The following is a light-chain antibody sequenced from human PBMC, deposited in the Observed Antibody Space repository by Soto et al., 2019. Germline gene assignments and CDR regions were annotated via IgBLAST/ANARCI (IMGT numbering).Light chain of an antibody. CDR2: KVS. Sequence: DVLMTQSPLSLPVTLGQPASISCRSSQSLVHPDGNIYLSWFQQRPGQSPRRLIYKVSNRDSGVPDRISGSGSGTGFTLRISRVEAEDVGIYYCMQGTHWPWTFGQGTK. CDR3: MQGTHWPWT. J-gene: IGKJ1*01. V-gene: IGKV2-30*02. CDR1: QSLVHPDGNIY.